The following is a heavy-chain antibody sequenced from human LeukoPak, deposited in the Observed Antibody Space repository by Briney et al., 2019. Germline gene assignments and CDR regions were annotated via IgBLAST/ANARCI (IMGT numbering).Heavy chain of an antibody. CDR2: IYWDDDK. CDR3: ARIPMVRGLRGGDYFDY. J-gene: IGHJ4*02. Sequence: KESGPTLVKPTQTLTLTCTFSGFSLSTSGVGVGWIRQPPGKALEWLALIYWDDDKRYSPSLKSRLTITKDTSKNQVVLTVTNMDPVDTATYYCARIPMVRGLRGGDYFDYWGQGTLVTVSS. CDR1: GFSLSTSGVG. V-gene: IGHV2-5*02. D-gene: IGHD3-10*01.